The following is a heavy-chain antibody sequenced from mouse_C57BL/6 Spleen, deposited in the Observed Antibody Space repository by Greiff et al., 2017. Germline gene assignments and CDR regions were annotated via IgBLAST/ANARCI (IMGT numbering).Heavy chain of an antibody. D-gene: IGHD4-1*01. CDR3: AREAFNWDYFDY. Sequence: VKLQQPGAELVMPGASVKLSCKASGYTFTSYWMHWVKQRPGQGLEWIGEIDPSDSYTNYNQKFKGKSTLTVDKSSSTAYMQLSSLTSEDSAVYYCAREAFNWDYFDYWGQGTTLTVSS. CDR1: GYTFTSYW. CDR2: IDPSDSYT. V-gene: IGHV1-69*01. J-gene: IGHJ2*01.